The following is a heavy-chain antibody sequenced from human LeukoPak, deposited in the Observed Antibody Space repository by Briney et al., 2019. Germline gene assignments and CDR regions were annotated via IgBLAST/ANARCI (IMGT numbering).Heavy chain of an antibody. J-gene: IGHJ4*02. V-gene: IGHV4-34*01. CDR3: ARARGVLSYYNFWSGYLLDY. Sequence: ASETLSLTCAVYGGSFSGYYWSWIRQPPGKGLEWIGEINHSGSTNYNPSLKSRVTISVDTSKNQFSLKLSSVTAADTAVYYCARARGVLSYYNFWSGYLLDYWGQGTLVTVSS. CDR2: INHSGST. D-gene: IGHD3-3*01. CDR1: GGSFSGYY.